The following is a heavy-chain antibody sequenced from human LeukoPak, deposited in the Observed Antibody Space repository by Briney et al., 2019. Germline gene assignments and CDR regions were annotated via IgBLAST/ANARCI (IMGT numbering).Heavy chain of an antibody. CDR3: ARRYCSSTSCYYYYMDV. Sequence: SETLSLTCAVSGGSFSGYYWSWIRQTPGKGLEWIGEINHSGSTNYNPSLKSRVTISVDTSKNQFSLKLSSVTAADTAVYYCARRYCSSTSCYYYYMDVWGKGTTVTVSS. CDR1: GGSFSGYY. D-gene: IGHD2-2*01. CDR2: INHSGST. V-gene: IGHV4-34*01. J-gene: IGHJ6*03.